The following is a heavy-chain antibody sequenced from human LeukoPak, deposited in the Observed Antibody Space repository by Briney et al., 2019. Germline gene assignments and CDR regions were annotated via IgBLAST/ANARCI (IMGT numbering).Heavy chain of an antibody. Sequence: SGGSLRLSCAASGFTFSSYAMSWVRQAPGKGLEWVSAISGSGGSTYYADSVKGRFTISRDNSKNTLYLQMNSLRAEDTAVYYCAKDPRGYDFYYFDYWGQGTLVTVSS. CDR3: AKDPRGYDFYYFDY. CDR1: GFTFSSYA. J-gene: IGHJ4*02. V-gene: IGHV3-23*01. CDR2: ISGSGGST. D-gene: IGHD3-3*01.